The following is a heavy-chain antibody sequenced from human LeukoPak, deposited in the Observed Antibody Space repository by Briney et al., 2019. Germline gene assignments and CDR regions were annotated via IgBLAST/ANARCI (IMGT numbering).Heavy chain of an antibody. Sequence: SETLSLTCTVSGGSISSYYWTWIRQPPGRGLEWIGSLYYSGSTNYNPSLKSRVTISVDTSKNQFSLKLSSVTAADTAVYYCARGRTSSHISLWSYWGQGTLVTVSS. D-gene: IGHD3-3*01. CDR3: ARGRTSSHISLWSY. CDR1: GGSISSYY. J-gene: IGHJ4*02. V-gene: IGHV4-59*01. CDR2: LYYSGST.